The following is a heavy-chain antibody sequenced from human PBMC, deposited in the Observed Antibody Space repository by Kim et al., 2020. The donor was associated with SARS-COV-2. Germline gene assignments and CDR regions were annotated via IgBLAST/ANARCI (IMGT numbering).Heavy chain of an antibody. CDR3: ATTTDFDAFDI. D-gene: IGHD1-1*01. CDR1: GFTFSSYA. V-gene: IGHV3-30*04. Sequence: GGSLRLSCAASGFTFSSYAMHWVRQAPGKGLEWVAVISYDGSNKYYADSVKGRFTISRDNSKNTLYLQMNSLRAEDTAVYYCATTTDFDAFDIWGQGTM. CDR2: ISYDGSNK. J-gene: IGHJ3*02.